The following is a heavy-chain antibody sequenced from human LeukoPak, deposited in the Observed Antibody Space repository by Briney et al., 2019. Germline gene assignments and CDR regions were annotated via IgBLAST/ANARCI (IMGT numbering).Heavy chain of an antibody. D-gene: IGHD5-18*01. CDR3: EAAMVSGRRRYDY. J-gene: IGHJ4*02. CDR2: INWNSDSI. V-gene: IGHV3-9*01. CDR1: GFTFDDYA. Sequence: GGSLRLSCAVSGFTFDDYAMHWVRQVPGKGLEWVSGINWNSDSIGYADSVKGRFTTSRDNAKNSLYLQMNSLRAEDTAVYYCEAAMVSGRRRYDYWGQGTLVTVSS.